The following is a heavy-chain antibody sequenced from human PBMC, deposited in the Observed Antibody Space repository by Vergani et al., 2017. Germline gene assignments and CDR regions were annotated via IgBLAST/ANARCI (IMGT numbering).Heavy chain of an antibody. V-gene: IGHV4-31*03. Sequence: QVQLQESGPGLVKASQTLSLTFSVSGAYFGSGGYYLSWVRPRPGMGLDWLGYIYYSGTTYYNPSLESRLTITLNTSENHPSLKLTSVPAADTAVYYCARQKDYYMDVWGKGATVTVS. CDR2: IYYSGTT. CDR3: ARQKDYYMDV. J-gene: IGHJ6*03. CDR1: GAYFGSGGYY.